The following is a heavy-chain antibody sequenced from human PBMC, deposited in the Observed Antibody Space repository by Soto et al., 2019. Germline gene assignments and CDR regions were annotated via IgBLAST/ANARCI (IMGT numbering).Heavy chain of an antibody. J-gene: IGHJ4*02. D-gene: IGHD1-1*01. CDR1: GFTFSSYA. CDR2: ISGSGGST. CDR3: ANPIPKTGTTFGF. V-gene: IGHV3-23*01. Sequence: GGSLRLSCAASGFTFSSYAMSWVRQAPGKGLEWVSAISGSGGSTYYADSMKGRFTISRDNSKDTLYLQINSLRAEDTAVYYCANPIPKTGTTFGFWGQGTLVTV.